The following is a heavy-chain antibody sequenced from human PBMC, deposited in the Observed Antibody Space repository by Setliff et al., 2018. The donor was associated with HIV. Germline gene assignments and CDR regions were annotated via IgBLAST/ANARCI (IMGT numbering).Heavy chain of an antibody. Sequence: PGGSLRLSCAASGFTFGVYAMSWFRQAPGKGLEWVGFISSKPYGGTTQYAASVKGRFTISRGDSTSIVYLQMNSLKTEDTAVYYCCRGGIAATPYYYGMDVWGQGATVTVSS. J-gene: IGHJ6*02. V-gene: IGHV3-49*03. CDR1: GFTFGVYA. CDR3: CRGGIAATPYYYGMDV. CDR2: ISSKPYGGTT. D-gene: IGHD6-13*01.